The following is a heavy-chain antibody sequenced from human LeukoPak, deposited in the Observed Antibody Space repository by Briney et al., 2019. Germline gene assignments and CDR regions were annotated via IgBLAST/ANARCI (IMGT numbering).Heavy chain of an antibody. J-gene: IGHJ3*02. CDR1: GGSISSYY. Sequence: PSETLSLTCTVSGGSISSYYWSWIRQPAGKGLEWIGRIYTSGSTNYNPSLKSRVTMSVDTSKNQFSLKLSSVTAADTAVYYCARGHYDSSAPRRYAFDIWGQGTMVTVSS. D-gene: IGHD3-22*01. CDR3: ARGHYDSSAPRRYAFDI. V-gene: IGHV4-4*07. CDR2: IYTSGST.